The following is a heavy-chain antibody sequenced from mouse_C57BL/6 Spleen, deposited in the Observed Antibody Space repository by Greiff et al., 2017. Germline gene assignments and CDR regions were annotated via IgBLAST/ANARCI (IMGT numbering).Heavy chain of an antibody. CDR1: GYAFSSYW. Sequence: QVQLQQSGAELVKPGASVKISCKASGYAFSSYWMNWVQQRPGKGLEWIGQIYPGDGDTTYNGKFKGKATLTADKSSSTAYMQLSSLTAEDSAVYFCARGSDAMDYWGQGTSVTVSS. V-gene: IGHV1-80*01. J-gene: IGHJ4*01. CDR2: IYPGDGDT. CDR3: ARGSDAMDY.